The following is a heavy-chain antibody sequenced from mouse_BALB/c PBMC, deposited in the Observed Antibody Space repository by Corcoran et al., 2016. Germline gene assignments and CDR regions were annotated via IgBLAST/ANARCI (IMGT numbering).Heavy chain of an antibody. CDR1: GYTFTNYG. J-gene: IGHJ3*01. V-gene: IGHV9-1*02. CDR3: ARGGDYEPFAY. CDR2: INTYTGEP. D-gene: IGHD2-4*01. Sequence: QIQLVQSGPELKKPGETVKISCKASGYTFTNYGMNLVKQAPGKGLKWMGWINTYTGEPTYADDFKGRFAFSLETSASTAYLQINNLKNEDMATYFCARGGDYEPFAYWGQGTLVTVSA.